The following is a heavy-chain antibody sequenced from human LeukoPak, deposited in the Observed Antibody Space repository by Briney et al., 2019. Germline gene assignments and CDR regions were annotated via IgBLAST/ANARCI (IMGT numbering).Heavy chain of an antibody. CDR2: INPNSGGT. J-gene: IGHJ3*02. CDR1: GYTFTGYY. V-gene: IGHV1-2*02. CDR3: ARSSHYYDAFDI. Sequence: ASVKVSCKASGYTFTGYYMHWVRQAPGQGLEWMGWINPNSGGTNYAQKFQGRVTMTRDTSISTAYMELSRLRSDDTAVYYCARSSHYYDAFDIWGQGTVVTFSS. D-gene: IGHD3-10*01.